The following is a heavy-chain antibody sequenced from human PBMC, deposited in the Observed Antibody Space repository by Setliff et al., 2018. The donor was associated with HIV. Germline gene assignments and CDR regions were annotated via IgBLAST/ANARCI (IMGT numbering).Heavy chain of an antibody. J-gene: IGHJ4*02. CDR1: GGSISSSSYY. CDR3: ARGIAAAGR. CDR2: IFYSGHT. V-gene: IGHV4-39*07. Sequence: SETLSLTCTVSGGSISSSSYYWGWIRQPPGKGLEWIGNIFYSGHTFYNPFLKSRVTISVDTSKNQFSLKLSSVTAADTAVYYCARGIAAAGRWGQGTLVTVSS. D-gene: IGHD6-13*01.